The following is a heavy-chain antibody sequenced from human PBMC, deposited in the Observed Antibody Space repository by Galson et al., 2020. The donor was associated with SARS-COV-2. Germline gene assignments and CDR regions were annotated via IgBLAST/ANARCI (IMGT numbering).Heavy chain of an antibody. CDR2: IYYDGST. V-gene: IGHV4-39*01. CDR1: GGSISSSRYY. J-gene: IGHJ2*01. CDR3: ARLIPRGYNSGSYGDFDL. D-gene: IGHD5-18*01. Sequence: SATLSLTCPVSGGSISSSRYYWAWIRQPPGKGPEWIGSIYYDGSTYYNPPLKSPVSVDTSRIQFSLTLRSVTVAATAVYYCARLIPRGYNSGSYGDFDLWGRGTLVTVSS.